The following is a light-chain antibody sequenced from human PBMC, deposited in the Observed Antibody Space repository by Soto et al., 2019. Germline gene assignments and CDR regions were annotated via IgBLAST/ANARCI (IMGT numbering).Light chain of an antibody. Sequence: QSVLTQPPSASGTPGQRVTISCSGSSSNIGSNNVNWYQQLPGTAPKLVIYSNIQRPSGVPDRFSGSKSGTSASLAISGLLSDDEADYCCAAWDDSLHVYVFGAGTKVTVL. J-gene: IGLJ1*01. CDR3: AAWDDSLHVYV. CDR2: SNI. V-gene: IGLV1-44*01. CDR1: SSNIGSNN.